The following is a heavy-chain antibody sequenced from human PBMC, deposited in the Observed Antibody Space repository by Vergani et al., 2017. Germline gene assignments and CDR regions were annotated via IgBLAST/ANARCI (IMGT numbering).Heavy chain of an antibody. Sequence: QLVESGGGWVQPGGSLRLSCVVSGFDFSSYIMNWVRQAPGKGLEWVSFVSTGTKSQSYAESVKGRFTISRDSAKNSLYLQMDSLRAEDTALYYCGMYCSSPTCGTHPRVQNYGMDVWGQGTTVTVS. CDR2: VSTGTKSQ. D-gene: IGHD2-2*01. J-gene: IGHJ6*02. CDR1: GFDFSSYI. CDR3: GMYCSSPTCGTHPRVQNYGMDV. V-gene: IGHV3-48*01.